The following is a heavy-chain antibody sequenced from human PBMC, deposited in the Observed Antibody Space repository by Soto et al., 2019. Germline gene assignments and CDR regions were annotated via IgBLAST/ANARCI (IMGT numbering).Heavy chain of an antibody. CDR2: IIPIFGTA. CDR1: GGTFSSYA. J-gene: IGHJ5*02. D-gene: IGHD3-22*01. CDR3: AIVSYYYEKLENRRKYNWCDP. V-gene: IGHV1-69*13. Sequence: ASVKVSCKASGGTFSSYAIGWVRQAPGQGLEWMGGIIPIFGTANYAQKFQGRVTITADESTSTAYMELSSLRSEDTAVYYCAIVSYYYEKLENRRKYNWCDPWGQGTLVTVSS.